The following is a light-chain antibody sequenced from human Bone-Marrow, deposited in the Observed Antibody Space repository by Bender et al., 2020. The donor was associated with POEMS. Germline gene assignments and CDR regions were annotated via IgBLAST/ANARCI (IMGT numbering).Light chain of an antibody. CDR1: SSNIGAGYD. Sequence: QSVLTQPPSVSGAPGQRVTISCTGDSSNIGAGYDVHWYQQLPGATPKLLIYANINRPSGVPDRFSGSKSGTSASLAISDIQSEDEGDYYCSSWDDSLSGWVFGGGTKLTVL. J-gene: IGLJ3*02. V-gene: IGLV1-40*01. CDR3: SSWDDSLSGWV. CDR2: ANI.